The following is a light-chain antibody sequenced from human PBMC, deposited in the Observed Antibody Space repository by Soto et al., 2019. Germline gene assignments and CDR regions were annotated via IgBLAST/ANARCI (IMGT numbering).Light chain of an antibody. V-gene: IGLV6-57*03. CDR1: NGRIASNF. J-gene: IGLJ2*01. CDR2: EAS. Sequence: NFMLTQPHAVSESPGRTVTISCTRTNGRIASNFVQWFQQRPGSAPTTVIYEASARPPGIPDRFSGAIDSSSNSASLTVSGLRNEDDADYCCQSIRSHAVVFGGGTKLTVL. CDR3: QSIRSHAVV.